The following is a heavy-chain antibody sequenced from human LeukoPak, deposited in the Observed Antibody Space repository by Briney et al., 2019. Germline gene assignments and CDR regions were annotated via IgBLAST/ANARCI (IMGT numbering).Heavy chain of an antibody. J-gene: IGHJ4*02. Sequence: KVSCKASGGTFSSYSISWGRPAPRQGLEWMGRIIPILGIANYAQKFQGRVTITADKSTSTAYMELSSLRSEDTAVYYCATIAVAGIKDYWGQGTLVTDSS. CDR2: IIPILGIA. CDR1: GGTFSSYS. D-gene: IGHD6-19*01. V-gene: IGHV1-69*02. CDR3: ATIAVAGIKDY.